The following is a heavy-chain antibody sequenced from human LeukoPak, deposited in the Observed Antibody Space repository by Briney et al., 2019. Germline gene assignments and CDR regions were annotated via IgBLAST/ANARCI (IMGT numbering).Heavy chain of an antibody. D-gene: IGHD1-26*01. Sequence: GGSLRLSCAASGFILSDYAIRWVRQGPGKGLEYVAAISSNGAKTFYAEPVKGRFTISRDNSDNTVDLQMDSLRVEDMGVYYCARGRGGSYDSWGQGILVTVSS. V-gene: IGHV3-64*02. CDR3: ARGRGGSYDS. CDR1: GFILSDYA. J-gene: IGHJ4*02. CDR2: ISSNGAKT.